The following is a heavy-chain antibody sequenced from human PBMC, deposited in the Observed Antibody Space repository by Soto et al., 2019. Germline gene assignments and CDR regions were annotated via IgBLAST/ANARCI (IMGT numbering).Heavy chain of an antibody. Sequence: SVKVSCKASGGTFSSYAISWVRQAPGQGLEWMGGIIPIFGTANYAQKFQGRVTITADESTSTAYMELSSLRSEDTAVYYCARDQRLLPYYGSGSYYHYYGMDVWGQGTTVTV. D-gene: IGHD3-10*01. CDR1: GGTFSSYA. J-gene: IGHJ6*02. CDR2: IIPIFGTA. CDR3: ARDQRLLPYYGSGSYYHYYGMDV. V-gene: IGHV1-69*13.